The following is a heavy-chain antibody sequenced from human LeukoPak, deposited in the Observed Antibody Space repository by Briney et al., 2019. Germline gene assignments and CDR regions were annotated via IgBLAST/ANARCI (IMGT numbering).Heavy chain of an antibody. Sequence: PRGSLRLSCVAAGFTFSSYAMSWVRQAPGGGLGWVSAISGSGGRTYYADSVKGRFTISRENSKNPLYLQMNRLRAEDTAVYYCAKDTYYDSSGNFDYWGEGTLVTVSS. CDR3: AKDTYYDSSGNFDY. V-gene: IGHV3-23*01. CDR1: GFTFSSYA. D-gene: IGHD3-22*01. J-gene: IGHJ4*02. CDR2: ISGSGGRT.